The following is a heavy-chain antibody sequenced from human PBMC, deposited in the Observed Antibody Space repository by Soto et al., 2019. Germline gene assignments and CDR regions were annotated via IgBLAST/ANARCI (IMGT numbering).Heavy chain of an antibody. D-gene: IGHD6-13*01. J-gene: IGHJ6*03. CDR2: IYYSGST. CDR1: GGSISSYY. CDR3: ARHADPQTGKQGIAAAETSYYYYYMDV. V-gene: IGHV4-59*08. Sequence: SETLSLTCTVSGGSISSYYWSWIRQPPGKGLEWIGYIYYSGSTNYNPSLKSRVTISVDTSKNQFSLKLSSVTAADTAVYYCARHADPQTGKQGIAAAETSYYYYYMDVWGKGTTVTVSS.